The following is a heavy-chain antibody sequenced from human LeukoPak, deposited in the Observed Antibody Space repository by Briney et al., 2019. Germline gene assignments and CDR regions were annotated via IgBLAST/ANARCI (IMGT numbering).Heavy chain of an antibody. J-gene: IGHJ6*02. CDR1: GFTFSNAW. D-gene: IGHD2-15*01. Sequence: GGSLRLSCAASGFTFSNAWMNWVRQAPGKGLEWVGRIKSKTDGGTTDYAAPVKGRFTISRDDSKNTLYLQMNSLKTEDTAVYYCTTDRAQGHLQLRGSNYYYYGMDVWGQGTTVTVSS. CDR3: TTDRAQGHLQLRGSNYYYYGMDV. CDR2: IKSKTDGGTT. V-gene: IGHV3-15*07.